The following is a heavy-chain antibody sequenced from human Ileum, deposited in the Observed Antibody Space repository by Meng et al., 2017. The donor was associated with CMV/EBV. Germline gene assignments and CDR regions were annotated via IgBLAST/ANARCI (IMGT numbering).Heavy chain of an antibody. CDR3: ATDLNWDNF. J-gene: IGHJ4*02. D-gene: IGHD1-1*01. CDR2: IKPDGSEK. Sequence: GGSLRLSCTTSGFIFSGRWMTWVRQAPGKGLEGVANIKPDGSEKYYVDSVKGRFTISRDNAKNSLYLQMNSLRAEDTAVYYCATDLNWDNFWGQGTLVTGAS. CDR1: GFIFSGRW. V-gene: IGHV3-7*01.